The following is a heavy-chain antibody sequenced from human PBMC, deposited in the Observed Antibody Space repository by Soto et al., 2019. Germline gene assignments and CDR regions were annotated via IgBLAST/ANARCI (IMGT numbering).Heavy chain of an antibody. CDR3: ARGHNYDFWSGYYNGQGFDP. CDR1: GGSFSGYY. Sequence: SETLSLTCAVYGGSFSGYYWSWIRQPPGKGLEWIGEINHSGSTNYNPSLKSRVTISVDTSKNQFSLKLSSVTAADTAVYYCARGHNYDFWSGYYNGQGFDPWGQGTLVTVSS. J-gene: IGHJ5*02. CDR2: INHSGST. V-gene: IGHV4-34*01. D-gene: IGHD3-3*01.